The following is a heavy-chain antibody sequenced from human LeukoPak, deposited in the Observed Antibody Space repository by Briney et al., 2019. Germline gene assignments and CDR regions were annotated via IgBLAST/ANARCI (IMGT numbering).Heavy chain of an antibody. V-gene: IGHV3-23*01. J-gene: IGHJ4*02. CDR1: GSTFSGYA. Sequence: GGSLRLSCAATGSTFSGYAMSWVRQAPGKGLEWVSGICGGGANTYYADSVKGRFTISRDNSRNTVYLEMSSLRADDAALYFCAKDQPWGGRDSTYGCFDSWGQGTLVTVSS. D-gene: IGHD2-21*02. CDR2: ICGGGANT. CDR3: AKDQPWGGRDSTYGCFDS.